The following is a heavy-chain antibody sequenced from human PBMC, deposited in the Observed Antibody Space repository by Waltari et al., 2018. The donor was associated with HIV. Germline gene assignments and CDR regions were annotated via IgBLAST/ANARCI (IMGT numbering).Heavy chain of an antibody. V-gene: IGHV3-53*01. CDR1: GFTVSSNY. J-gene: IGHJ3*02. D-gene: IGHD3-16*02. CDR3: ARAGYDYVWGSYRNDAFDI. Sequence: EVQLVESGGGLIQPGGSLRLSCAASGFTVSSNYMSWVRQAPGKGLEWVSVMYSGGSTDYAGSVKGRFTISRDNSKNTLYLQMNSLRAEDTAVYYCARAGYDYVWGSYRNDAFDIWGQGTMVTVSS. CDR2: MYSGGST.